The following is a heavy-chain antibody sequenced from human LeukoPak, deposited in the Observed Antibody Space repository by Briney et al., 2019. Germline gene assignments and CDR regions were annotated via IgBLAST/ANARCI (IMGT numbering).Heavy chain of an antibody. V-gene: IGHV4-34*01. CDR1: GGSFSGYY. J-gene: IGHJ6*03. CDR3: ARGAQGSYYYYYYMDV. CDR2: INHSGST. Sequence: SETLSLTCAVYGGSFSGYYWSWIRQPPGKGLEWVGEINHSGSTNYNPSLKSRVTISVDTSKNQFSLKLSSVTAADTAVYYCARGAQGSYYYYYYMDVWGKGTTVTVSS.